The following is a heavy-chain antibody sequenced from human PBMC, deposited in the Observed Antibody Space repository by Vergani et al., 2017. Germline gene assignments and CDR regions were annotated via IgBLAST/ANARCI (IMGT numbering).Heavy chain of an antibody. J-gene: IGHJ3*02. Sequence: EVQLVESGGGLVQPGRSLRLSCAASGFTFDDYAMHWVRQAPGKGLEWVSGISWNSGSIGYADSVKGRFTISRDNAKNSLYLQMNSLRAEDMALYYCAKGTMVQGPYTGGDAFDIWGQGTMVTVSS. V-gene: IGHV3-9*03. CDR3: AKGTMVQGPYTGGDAFDI. D-gene: IGHD3-10*01. CDR1: GFTFDDYA. CDR2: ISWNSGSI.